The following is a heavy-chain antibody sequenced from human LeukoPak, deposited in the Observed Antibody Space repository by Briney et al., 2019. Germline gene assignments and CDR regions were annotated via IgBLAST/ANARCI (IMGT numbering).Heavy chain of an antibody. CDR2: IYYSGST. D-gene: IGHD3-22*01. CDR1: GGSISSSDSY. Sequence: PSETLSLTCTVSGGSISSSDSYWAWVRQPPGKGLECIGHIYYSGSTYYNPSLKSRVTISVDTSKNQFSLKLSSVTAADTAVYYCARGRGVPYYYDSSGYYPADYWGQGTLVTVSS. J-gene: IGHJ4*02. CDR3: ARGRGVPYYYDSSGYYPADY. V-gene: IGHV4-30-4*08.